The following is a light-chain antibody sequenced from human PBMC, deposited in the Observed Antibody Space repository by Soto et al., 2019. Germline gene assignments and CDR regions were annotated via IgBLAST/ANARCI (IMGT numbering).Light chain of an antibody. CDR3: QQYNSYSYT. V-gene: IGKV1-5*01. CDR2: DAS. Sequence: DIQMPQSPSTLSASVGDRVTINCRASQSISSWLAWYQQKPGKAPKLLIYDASSLESGVPSRFSGSGSGTEFTLTISSLHPDDFATYYCQQYNSYSYTCGQGTKLEIK. CDR1: QSISSW. J-gene: IGKJ2*01.